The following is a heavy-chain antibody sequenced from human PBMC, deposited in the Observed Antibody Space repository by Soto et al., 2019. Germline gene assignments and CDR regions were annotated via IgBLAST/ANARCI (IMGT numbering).Heavy chain of an antibody. CDR3: AKEQWLVAGFDY. CDR1: GLTSSTYA. D-gene: IGHD6-19*01. CDR2: ISGSGGNT. V-gene: IGHV3-23*01. J-gene: IGHJ4*02. Sequence: GGSLRLSCAASGLTSSTYAMSWVRQAPGKGLEWVSGISGSGGNTYYADSVKGRFTISRDNSKNMLYLQMNSLRAEDTAVYYCAKEQWLVAGFDYWGQGTLVTVSS.